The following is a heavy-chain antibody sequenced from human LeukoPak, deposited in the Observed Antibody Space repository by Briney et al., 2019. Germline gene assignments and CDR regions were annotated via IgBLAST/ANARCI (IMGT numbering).Heavy chain of an antibody. J-gene: IGHJ3*02. CDR3: ARVPHRLRAYHAFDI. Sequence: SQTLSLTCTVSGGSISSGDYYWSWIRQPPGKGLEWIGYIYYSGSTNYNPSLKSRVTISVDTSKNQFSLKLSSVTAADTAVYYCARVPHRLRAYHAFDIWGQGTMVTVSS. CDR1: GGSISSGDYY. D-gene: IGHD4-17*01. CDR2: IYYSGST. V-gene: IGHV4-61*08.